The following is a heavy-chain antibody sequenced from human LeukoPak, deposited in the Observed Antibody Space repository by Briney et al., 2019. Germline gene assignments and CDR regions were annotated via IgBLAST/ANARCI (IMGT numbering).Heavy chain of an antibody. CDR1: GFTFSSYA. D-gene: IGHD3-10*01. J-gene: IGHJ4*02. V-gene: IGHV3-23*01. CDR3: AKDVRVGKYYGSGSYFDY. Sequence: GGSLRLSCAASGFTFSSYAMSWVRQPPGKGLEWVSIISASGGSTYYADSVKGRFTISRDKSRNYLQMNSLRGDDTAIYYCAKDVRVGKYYGSGSYFDYWGQGTLVTVSS. CDR2: ISASGGST.